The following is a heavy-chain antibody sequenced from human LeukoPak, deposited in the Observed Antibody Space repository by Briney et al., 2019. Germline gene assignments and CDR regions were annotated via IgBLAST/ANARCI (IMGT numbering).Heavy chain of an antibody. V-gene: IGHV3-30*02. CDR1: GFTFSSYS. J-gene: IGHJ6*03. Sequence: PGGSLRLSCAASGFTFSSYSMNWVRQAPGKGLEWVAFIQYDGSNQYYADSVKGRFTISRDNSKNTLYLQMNSLRAEDTAVYYCAKDRALLRNYYYYYMDVWGKGTTVTVSS. CDR3: AKDRALLRNYYYYYMDV. CDR2: IQYDGSNQ.